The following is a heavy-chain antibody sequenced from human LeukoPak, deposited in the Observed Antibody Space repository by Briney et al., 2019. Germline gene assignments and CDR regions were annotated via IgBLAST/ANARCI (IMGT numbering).Heavy chain of an antibody. CDR3: ARDAQRGFDYSNSLEY. J-gene: IGHJ4*01. V-gene: IGHV3-33*01. CDR1: GFIFSHYG. D-gene: IGHD4-11*01. Sequence: QPGGSLRLSCAASGFIFSHYGMHWVRQAPGKGLEWVAVIWSDGSNRSYAGSVKGRFTISRDNSQNTVFLQMNSLRVEDTAMYYCARDAQRGFDYSNSLEYWGHGTLVTVSS. CDR2: IWSDGSNR.